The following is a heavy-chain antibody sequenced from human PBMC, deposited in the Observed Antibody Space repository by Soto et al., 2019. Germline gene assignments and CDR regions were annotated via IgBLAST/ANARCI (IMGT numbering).Heavy chain of an antibody. D-gene: IGHD5-18*01. J-gene: IGHJ4*02. CDR1: GGSITSDIYY. CDR3: ARGGEYSYGNFDY. CDR2: IYYSAGT. V-gene: IGHV4-31*03. Sequence: QLQLQKSGPGLVKPSQTLSLTCTLSGGSITSDIYYWSWVRQHPGKGLEWIGYIYYSAGTYYNPSLKSRLTISVDSPKNQFSLKLNSVTAADTAVYYCARGGEYSYGNFDYWGQGTLVTVSS.